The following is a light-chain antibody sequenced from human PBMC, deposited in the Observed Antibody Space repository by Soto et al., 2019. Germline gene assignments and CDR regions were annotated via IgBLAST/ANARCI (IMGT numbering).Light chain of an antibody. J-gene: IGKJ1*01. CDR1: QTVTRSY. CDR2: DAS. V-gene: IGKV3-11*01. CDR3: QQRSNWPPWT. Sequence: EIVLNHSPGTLSLSTGERATLSCRASQTVTRSYLAWYQHKPGQAPRLLIYDASNRATGIPARFSGSGSGTDFTLTISSLEPEDFAVYYCQQRSNWPPWTFGQGTMVDIK.